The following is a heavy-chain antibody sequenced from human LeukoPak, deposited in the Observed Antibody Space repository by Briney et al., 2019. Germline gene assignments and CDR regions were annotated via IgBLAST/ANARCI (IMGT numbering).Heavy chain of an antibody. CDR3: ARDDPDRLIVYAVLTH. V-gene: IGHV1-69*13. CDR1: GGTFSNYA. CDR2: IIPVFGIA. J-gene: IGHJ4*02. D-gene: IGHD2-8*01. Sequence: SVKVSCKASGGTFSNYAISWVRQAPGQGLEWMGGIIPVFGIANYAQKFQGRVTITADESTSTAYMELSSLRSADTAVYYCARDDPDRLIVYAVLTHWGQGTLVTVSS.